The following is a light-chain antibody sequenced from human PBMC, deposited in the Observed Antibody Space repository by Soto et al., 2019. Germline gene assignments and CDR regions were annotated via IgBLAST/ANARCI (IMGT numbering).Light chain of an antibody. V-gene: IGKV1-5*01. CDR2: DVS. CDR3: QHYNSYSEA. CDR1: QNISTS. Sequence: ASQNISTSLAWYQHKPGKAPTLLMFDVSNLESGVPSRFSGSGSGTEFTLTISSLQPDDFATYYCQHYNSYSEAFGQGTKVDIK. J-gene: IGKJ1*01.